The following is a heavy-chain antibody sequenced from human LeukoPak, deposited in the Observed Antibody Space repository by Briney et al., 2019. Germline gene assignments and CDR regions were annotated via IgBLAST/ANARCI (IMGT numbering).Heavy chain of an antibody. J-gene: IGHJ3*02. CDR1: VYTFTSYG. Sequence: ASVTVSFTSSVYTFTSYGISWVRQAPGQGLEWMGWISAYNGNTNYAQKLQGRVTMTTDTSTSTAYMELRSLRSDDTAVYYCARDLPRAPDAFDIWGQGTMVTVSS. CDR2: ISAYNGNT. V-gene: IGHV1-18*01. CDR3: ARDLPRAPDAFDI.